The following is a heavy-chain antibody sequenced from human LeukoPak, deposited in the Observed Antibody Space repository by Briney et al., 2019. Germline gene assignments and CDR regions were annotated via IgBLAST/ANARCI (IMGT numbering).Heavy chain of an antibody. CDR1: GFTFSSYA. V-gene: IGHV3-23*01. CDR2: ISKSGDST. CDR3: AKLSGWTGWFFDY. D-gene: IGHD6-19*01. Sequence: GGSLRLSCAASGFTFSSYAISWVRQAPGKGLEWVSAISKSGDSTYYADSVKGRFTISRDNSKNTIYLQMNSLRVEDTAVYYCAKLSGWTGWFFDYWGQGTVATVSS. J-gene: IGHJ4*02.